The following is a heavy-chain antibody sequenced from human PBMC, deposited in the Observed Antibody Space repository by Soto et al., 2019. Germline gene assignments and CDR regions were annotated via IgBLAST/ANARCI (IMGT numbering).Heavy chain of an antibody. J-gene: IGHJ4*02. V-gene: IGHV3-72*01. Sequence: EVQLVESGGGLVQPGGSLRLSCAAYGFTFSDHYMDWVRQAPGKGLEWVGRTRNKANSYTTEYAASVKGRFTISRDDSKNSLYLQMNSLKTEDTAVYYCARDRVTIFGVVVYFDYWGQGTLVTVSS. D-gene: IGHD3-3*01. CDR2: TRNKANSYTT. CDR3: ARDRVTIFGVVVYFDY. CDR1: GFTFSDHY.